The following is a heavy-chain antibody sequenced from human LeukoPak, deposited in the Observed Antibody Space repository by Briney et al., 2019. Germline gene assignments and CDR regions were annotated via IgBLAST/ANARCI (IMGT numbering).Heavy chain of an antibody. D-gene: IGHD6-13*01. CDR3: ATLVAVAGPDY. CDR2: IYPGDSDT. Sequence: GESLKISCKGSGYTFTNYWIAWVRQMPGEGLEWMGIIYPGDSDTRYSPSFQGQVTISADRSITTAYLQWTSLRASDTAMYHCATLVAVAGPDYCGQGTLVTVSS. CDR1: GYTFTNYW. V-gene: IGHV5-51*01. J-gene: IGHJ4*02.